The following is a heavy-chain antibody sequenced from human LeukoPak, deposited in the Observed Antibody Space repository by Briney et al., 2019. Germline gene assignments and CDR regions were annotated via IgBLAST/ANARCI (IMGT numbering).Heavy chain of an antibody. J-gene: IGHJ6*03. Sequence: SETLSLTCLGSRGPLRNCYWTWLRQPPAKELAGVGYNYHTGSTNYHPSLKSRVTISVDTSKKQFSLKLNSVTAADTAVYFCARLRIFGLNHYYYYMDVWGEGTTVTVSS. CDR1: RGPLRNCY. CDR2: NYHTGST. CDR3: ARLRIFGLNHYYYYMDV. V-gene: IGHV4-59*08. D-gene: IGHD3-3*01.